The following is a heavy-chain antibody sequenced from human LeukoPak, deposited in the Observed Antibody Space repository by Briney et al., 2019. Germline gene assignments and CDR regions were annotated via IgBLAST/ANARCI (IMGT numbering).Heavy chain of an antibody. J-gene: IGHJ5*02. V-gene: IGHV4-61*02. D-gene: IGHD1-1*01. CDR1: GGSITNNNYY. CDR2: IYTSGST. CDR3: ARDRGTTGTTDGFDP. Sequence: SETLSLTCTVSGGSITNNNYYWSWIRQPAGKGLEWIGRIYTSGSTNYNPSLKSRVTMSVGTSKNQFSLKLSSVTAADTAVYYCARDRGTTGTTDGFDPWGQGTLVTVSS.